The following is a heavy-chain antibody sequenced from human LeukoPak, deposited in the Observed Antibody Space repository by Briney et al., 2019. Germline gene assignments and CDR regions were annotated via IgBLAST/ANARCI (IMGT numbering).Heavy chain of an antibody. CDR1: GGSFSGYY. Sequence: PSETLSLTCAVYGGSFSGYYWSWTRQPPGKGLEWIGEINHSGSTNYNPSLKSRVTISVDTSKNQFSLKLSSVTAADTAVYYCARGPYGADDYWGQGTPGHRPL. J-gene: IGHJ4*02. D-gene: IGHD4/OR15-4a*01. V-gene: IGHV4-34*01. CDR3: ARGPYGADDY. CDR2: INHSGST.